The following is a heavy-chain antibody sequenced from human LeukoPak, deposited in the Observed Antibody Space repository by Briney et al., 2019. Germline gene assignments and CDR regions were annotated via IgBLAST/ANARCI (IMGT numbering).Heavy chain of an antibody. Sequence: PSETLSLTCTVSGDSISSYYWSWIRRPPGKGLEWTGYIYYIGSTNYNPSLKSRVTISIDTSKNQFSLKLSSVTAADTAVYYCARDYAFDIWGQGTMVTVSS. J-gene: IGHJ3*02. CDR2: IYYIGST. CDR1: GDSISSYY. CDR3: ARDYAFDI. V-gene: IGHV4-59*01.